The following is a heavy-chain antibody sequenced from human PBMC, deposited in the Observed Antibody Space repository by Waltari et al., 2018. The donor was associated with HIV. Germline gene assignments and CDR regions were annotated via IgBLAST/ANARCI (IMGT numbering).Heavy chain of an antibody. V-gene: IGHV3-7*01. CDR1: GFSLRRYW. D-gene: IGHD5-12*01. CDR2: INQDGSEK. J-gene: IGHJ2*01. CDR3: ARGLIAANWYFDL. Sequence: EVQLVESGGALVQPGGSLGLPCEGTGFSLRRYWMTWVRQAPGEGLEWVANINQDGSEKYSVDSVKGRFTISRDNTKNSLSLQMNSLRVEDTAVYYCARGLIAANWYFDLWGRGTLVIVSS.